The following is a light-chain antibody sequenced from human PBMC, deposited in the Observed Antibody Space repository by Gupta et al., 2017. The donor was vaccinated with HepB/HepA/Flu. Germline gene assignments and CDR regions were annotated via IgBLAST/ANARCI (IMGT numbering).Light chain of an antibody. CDR1: QSISTW. J-gene: IGKJ2*01. CDR3: QQYNDYSTT. CDR2: KAS. V-gene: IGKV1-5*03. Sequence: EIHMTQSPSTLYASVEDRVTITRRASQSISTWLAWYQQKPGKVPKLLIYKASSLETGVPSRFSGSGSGTEFTLTISSLQPDDFATYYCQQYNDYSTTFGQWTRLEIK.